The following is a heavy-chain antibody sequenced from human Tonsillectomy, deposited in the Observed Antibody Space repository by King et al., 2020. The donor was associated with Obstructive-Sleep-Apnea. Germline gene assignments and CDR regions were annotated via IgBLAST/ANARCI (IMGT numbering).Heavy chain of an antibody. V-gene: IGHV4-59*08. CDR3: ASGSETKYY. CDR1: GVSINNYY. Sequence: QLQESGPGLVKPSETLSLTCTVSGVSINNYYWTWIRQPPGKGLEWIGYIFNSGTTDYNPALKSRVTISLDTPKNQFSLRLNSVTAADTAVYYFASGSETKYYWGQGTLGTVSS. D-gene: IGHD3-10*01. J-gene: IGHJ4*02. CDR2: IFNSGTT.